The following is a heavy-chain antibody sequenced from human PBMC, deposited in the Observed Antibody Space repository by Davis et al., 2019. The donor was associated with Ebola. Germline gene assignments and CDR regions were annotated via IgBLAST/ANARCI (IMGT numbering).Heavy chain of an antibody. V-gene: IGHV7-4-1*02. CDR3: ARDWTTDADDGYIFGY. J-gene: IGHJ4*02. CDR2: INTNTGKA. CDR1: GYTFINYA. D-gene: IGHD4-11*01. Sequence: ASVKVSCKASGYTFINYALNWVRQAPGQGLEWMGWINTNTGKATYAQGFTGRFVFSLDTSVSTAYLQISSLKAEDTAVYYCARDWTTDADDGYIFGYWGQGTLVTVSS.